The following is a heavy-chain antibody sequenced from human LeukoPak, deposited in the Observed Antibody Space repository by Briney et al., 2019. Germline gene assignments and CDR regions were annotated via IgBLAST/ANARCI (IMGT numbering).Heavy chain of an antibody. D-gene: IGHD6-13*01. J-gene: IGHJ4*02. CDR2: IYYGGST. CDR3: ARVVYSSILH. V-gene: IGHV4-61*01. Sequence: SETLSLTCTVSGGSVSSGSYYWSWIRQPPGKGLGWIGYIYYGGSTNYNPSLKSRVTISVDTSKNQFSLELSSVTAADTAVYYCARVVYSSILHWGQGTLVTVSS. CDR1: GGSVSSGSYY.